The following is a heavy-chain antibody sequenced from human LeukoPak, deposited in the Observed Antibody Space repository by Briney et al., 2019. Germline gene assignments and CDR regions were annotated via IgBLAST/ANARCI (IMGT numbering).Heavy chain of an antibody. CDR2: IKSDGSST. CDR3: TRRGAASDAFDI. V-gene: IGHV3-74*01. J-gene: IGHJ3*02. CDR1: GFTFSSYW. D-gene: IGHD3-16*01. Sequence: GGSLRLSCAASGFTFSSYWMHWVRQAPGKGLVWVSRIKSDGSSTSYADSVKGRFTISRDNAKNTLYLQMNSLRAEDTAVYYCTRRGAASDAFDIWGQGTMVTVSS.